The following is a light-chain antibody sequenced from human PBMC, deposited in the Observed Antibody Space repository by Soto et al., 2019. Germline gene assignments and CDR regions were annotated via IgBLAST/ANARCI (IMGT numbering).Light chain of an antibody. CDR2: KAS. V-gene: IGKV1-5*03. CDR1: QSISSW. Sequence: DIQMTQSPSTLSASIGDIVTITCRASQSISSWLAWYQQKPGKAPKLLIYKASSLESGVPSRFSGSGSGTEFTLTIRGLQPDDFATYYCQQYNSYSYTFGQGTKLAIK. J-gene: IGKJ2*01. CDR3: QQYNSYSYT.